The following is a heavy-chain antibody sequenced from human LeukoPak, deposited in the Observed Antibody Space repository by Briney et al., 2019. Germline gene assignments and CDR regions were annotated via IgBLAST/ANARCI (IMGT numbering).Heavy chain of an antibody. CDR3: ARDRVGYSYGSFVY. J-gene: IGHJ4*02. D-gene: IGHD5-18*01. CDR2: IYYSGST. Sequence: ASETLSLTCTVSGGSISSYYWSWIRQPPGKGLEWIGYIYYSGSTNYNPSLKSRVTISVDTSKNQFSLKLSSVTAADTAVYYCARDRVGYSYGSFVYWGQGTLVTVSS. CDR1: GGSISSYY. V-gene: IGHV4-59*01.